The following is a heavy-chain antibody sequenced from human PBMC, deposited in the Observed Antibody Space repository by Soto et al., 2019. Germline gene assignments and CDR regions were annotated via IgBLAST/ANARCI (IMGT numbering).Heavy chain of an antibody. D-gene: IGHD3-22*01. V-gene: IGHV4-39*01. CDR2: ISYGGTT. Sequence: PSETLSLTCTASGGSISSSSYYWGWIRQPPGKGLEWIGSISYGGTTYYNPSLQSRVALSIDTSKKQFSLKMTSVTAADTAVYYCARPGSYYDCCGYVDYWGQGTLVTVSS. CDR1: GGSISSSSYY. J-gene: IGHJ4*02. CDR3: ARPGSYYDCCGYVDY.